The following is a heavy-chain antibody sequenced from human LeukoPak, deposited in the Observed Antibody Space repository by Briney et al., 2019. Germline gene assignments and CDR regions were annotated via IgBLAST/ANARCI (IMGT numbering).Heavy chain of an antibody. V-gene: IGHV6-1*01. Sequence: SQTLSLTCDISGDSVSSSGVAWTWIRQSPSRGLEWLGRTYYGSKWFNEYSVSMRGRITIDPDASNNHFSLQLNSMTPEDTAMYYCARGKNSAFDIWSQETMVTVSS. J-gene: IGHJ3*02. CDR1: GDSVSSSGVA. D-gene: IGHD1-7*01. CDR2: TYYGSKWFN. CDR3: ARGKNSAFDI.